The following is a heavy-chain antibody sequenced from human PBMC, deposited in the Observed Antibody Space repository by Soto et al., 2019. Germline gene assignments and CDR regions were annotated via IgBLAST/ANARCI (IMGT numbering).Heavy chain of an antibody. D-gene: IGHD5-18*01. J-gene: IGHJ5*02. Sequence: PGGSLRLSCAASGFTFSSYGMHWVRQAPGKGLEWVAVISYDGSNKYYADSVKGRFTISRDNSKNTLYLQMNSLRAEDTAVYYCAKDLSAMVINWWFDPWGQGTLVTVSS. CDR3: AKDLSAMVINWWFDP. CDR2: ISYDGSNK. CDR1: GFTFSSYG. V-gene: IGHV3-30*18.